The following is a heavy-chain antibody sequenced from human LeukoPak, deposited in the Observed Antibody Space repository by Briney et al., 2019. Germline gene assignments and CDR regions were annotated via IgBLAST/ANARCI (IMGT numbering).Heavy chain of an antibody. Sequence: GGSLRLSCAVSGFTLSDYYMDWVRQAPGKGLEWVANIKQDGSAKYYVDSVKGRFTITRDNAKNSLYLQMDSLRVEDAAVYYCARDGPDSSSSDFDYWGQGTLVTVSS. CDR2: IKQDGSAK. D-gene: IGHD6-6*01. CDR3: ARDGPDSSSSDFDY. V-gene: IGHV3-7*01. CDR1: GFTLSDYY. J-gene: IGHJ4*02.